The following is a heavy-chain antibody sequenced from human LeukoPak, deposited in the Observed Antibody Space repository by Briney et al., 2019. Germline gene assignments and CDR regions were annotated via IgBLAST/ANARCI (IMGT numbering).Heavy chain of an antibody. V-gene: IGHV1-69*05. CDR2: IIPIFGTA. J-gene: IGHJ6*03. D-gene: IGHD2-2*02. Sequence: GASVTVSCKASGGTFSSYAISWVRQAPGQGLEGMGGIIPIFGTANYAQKFQGRVTITTDESTSTAYMELSSLRSEDTAVYYCAVASIPAAIDYYYYYMDVWGKGTTVTVSS. CDR1: GGTFSSYA. CDR3: AVASIPAAIDYYYYYMDV.